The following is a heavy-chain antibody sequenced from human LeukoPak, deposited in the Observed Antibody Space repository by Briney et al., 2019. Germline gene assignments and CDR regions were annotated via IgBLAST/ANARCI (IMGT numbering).Heavy chain of an antibody. CDR2: ISDSGNT. CDR1: GFTLSSYA. D-gene: IGHD5-24*01. J-gene: IGHJ4*02. CDR3: ARSRDGYNLFDY. Sequence: GSLRLSCAASGFTLSSYAMSWVRQAPGKGLEWVSAISDSGNTYHADSVKGRFTISRDSSKNTLFLQMNSLRAEDTAVYYCARSRDGYNLFDYWGQGTLVTVSS. V-gene: IGHV3-23*01.